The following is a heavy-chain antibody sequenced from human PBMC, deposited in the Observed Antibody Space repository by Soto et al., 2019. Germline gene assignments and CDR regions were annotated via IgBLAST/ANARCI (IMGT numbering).Heavy chain of an antibody. CDR2: IWYDGSNK. CDR3: ARLPQPDDYFDY. CDR1: GFTFSSYG. V-gene: IGHV3-33*01. Sequence: GGSLRLSCAASGFTFSSYGMHWVRQAPGKGLEWVAVIWYDGSNKYYADSVKGRFTISRDNSKNTLYLQMNSLRAEDTAVYYCARLPQPDDYFDYWGQGTLVTVSS. J-gene: IGHJ4*02. D-gene: IGHD5-18*01.